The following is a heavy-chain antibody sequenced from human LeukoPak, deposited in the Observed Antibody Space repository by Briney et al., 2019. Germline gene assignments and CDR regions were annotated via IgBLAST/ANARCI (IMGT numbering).Heavy chain of an antibody. J-gene: IGHJ3*02. CDR3: AHAVGCGDFLLCYI. D-gene: IGHD2-21*01. Sequence: SGLTLTCPTQTRTLSCSICGCSGSTRGVGVGWIRQPPGKALEWLALIYWNDDKHYSPSLKSRLTITKDNSKNQVVLTMTNIDPVDTATYFCAHAVGCGDFLLCYIWARGTIVTVSS. CDR2: IYWNDDK. CDR1: GCSGSTRGVG. V-gene: IGHV2-5*01.